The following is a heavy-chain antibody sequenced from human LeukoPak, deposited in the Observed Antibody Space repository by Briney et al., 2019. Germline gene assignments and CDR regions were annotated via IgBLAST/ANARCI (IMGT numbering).Heavy chain of an antibody. CDR3: ANLRSGGVDP. D-gene: IGHD2-15*01. J-gene: IGHJ5*02. V-gene: IGHV3-30-3*01. CDR2: ISYDGSNK. Sequence: PGGSLRLSCAASGFTFSSYAMHWVRQAPGKGLEWVAVISYDGSNKYYADSVKGRFTVSRDNSKNTLYLQMNSLRAEDTAVYYCANLRSGGVDPWGQGTLVTVSS. CDR1: GFTFSSYA.